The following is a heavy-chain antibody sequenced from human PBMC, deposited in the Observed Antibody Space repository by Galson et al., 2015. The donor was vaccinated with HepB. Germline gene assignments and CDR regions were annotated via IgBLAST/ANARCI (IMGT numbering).Heavy chain of an antibody. V-gene: IGHV3-53*01. CDR1: GFTVSSNY. D-gene: IGHD1-14*01. J-gene: IGHJ4*02. Sequence: SLRLSCAASGFTVSSNYMSWVRQAPGKGLEWLSVIYVGGSTYYADSVRGRFTISRDNSKNTVYLQMKSLRAEDTAVYYCATTANRVHDYWGQGTLVAVSS. CDR3: ATTANRVHDY. CDR2: IYVGGST.